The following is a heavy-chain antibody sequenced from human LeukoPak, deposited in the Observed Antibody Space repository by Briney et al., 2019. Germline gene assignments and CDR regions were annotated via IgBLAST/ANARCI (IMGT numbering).Heavy chain of an antibody. V-gene: IGHV4-39*07. J-gene: IGHJ1*01. D-gene: IGHD6-13*01. CDR3: ARGIAAAGTYREYFQH. CDR1: GGSISSGGYY. Sequence: SQTLSLTCTVSGGSISSGGYYWSWIRQPPGKGLEWIGSIYHSGSTYYNPSLKSRVTISVDTSKNQFSLKLSSVTAADTAVYYCARGIAAAGTYREYFQHWGQGTLVTVSS. CDR2: IYHSGST.